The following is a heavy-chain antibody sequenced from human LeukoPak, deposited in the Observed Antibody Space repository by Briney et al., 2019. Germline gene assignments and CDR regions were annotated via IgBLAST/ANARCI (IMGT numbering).Heavy chain of an antibody. V-gene: IGHV3-48*01. D-gene: IGHD3-22*01. CDR1: GFTFSSYS. CDR2: ISSSSSTI. CDR3: AREGTMIGARSNAFDI. Sequence: GGSLRLSCAASGFTFSSYSMNWVRQAPGKGLEWVSYISSSSSTIYYADSVRGRFTISRDDAKNSLYLQMNSLRAEDTAVYYCAREGTMIGARSNAFDIWGQGTMVTVSS. J-gene: IGHJ3*02.